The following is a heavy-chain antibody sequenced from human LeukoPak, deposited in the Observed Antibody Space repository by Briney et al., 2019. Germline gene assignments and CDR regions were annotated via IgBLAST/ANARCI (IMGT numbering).Heavy chain of an antibody. CDR3: ARLGEYSYKD. J-gene: IGHJ4*02. CDR1: GGSISSYY. CDR2: IYYSGST. Sequence: SETLSLTFTVSGGSISSYYWSWIRQPPGEGLEWIGYIYYSGSTNYNPSLKSRVTISVDTSKNQFSLKLSSVTAADTAVYYCARLGEYSYKDWGQGTLVTVSS. D-gene: IGHD5-18*01. V-gene: IGHV4-59*01.